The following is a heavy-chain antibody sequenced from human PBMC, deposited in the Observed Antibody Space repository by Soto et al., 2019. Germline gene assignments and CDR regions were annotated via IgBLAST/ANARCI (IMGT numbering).Heavy chain of an antibody. D-gene: IGHD1-26*01. V-gene: IGHV3-33*01. CDR3: ARALPYF. Sequence: GGSLRLSCAASGFTFSSYGMHWVRQAPGKGLEWVAVIWYDGSNKYYADSVKGRFTISRDNAKNSLYLQMNSLRAEDTAVYYCARALPYFWGQGTLVTVSS. CDR2: IWYDGSNK. J-gene: IGHJ4*02. CDR1: GFTFSSYG.